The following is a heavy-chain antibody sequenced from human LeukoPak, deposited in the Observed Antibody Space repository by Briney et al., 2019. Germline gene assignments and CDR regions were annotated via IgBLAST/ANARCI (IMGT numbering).Heavy chain of an antibody. CDR3: ARAHNWKYGSFDF. J-gene: IGHJ4*02. D-gene: IGHD1-7*01. V-gene: IGHV3-21*01. CDR1: GFSFSSYT. Sequence: GGSLRLSCAASGFSFSSYTMNWVRQAPGKGLEWVSSISSRSTYIYYADSLKGRFTISRDNAKNSLYLQMNSLRAEDTAVYYCARAHNWKYGSFDFWGQGTLVTVSS. CDR2: ISSRSTYI.